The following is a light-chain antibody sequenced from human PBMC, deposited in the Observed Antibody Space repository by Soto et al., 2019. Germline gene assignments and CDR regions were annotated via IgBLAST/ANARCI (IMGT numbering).Light chain of an antibody. Sequence: EIVMTQFPATLSVSPGERATLFCRASQNIGNSLAWYQQKPGQAPRLLFYRTSRRATGVAARFSGSGSGTEFTLAISSLQSEDFAVYYCQQYKNWYTFGQGTKLEIK. J-gene: IGKJ2*01. CDR3: QQYKNWYT. V-gene: IGKV3-15*01. CDR2: RTS. CDR1: QNIGNS.